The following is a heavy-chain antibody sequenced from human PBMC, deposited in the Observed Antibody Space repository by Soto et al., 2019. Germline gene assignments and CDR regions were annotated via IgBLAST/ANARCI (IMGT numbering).Heavy chain of an antibody. J-gene: IGHJ6*02. CDR3: ARETLPDYYYDSCCYYSAYYYGMDV. Sequence: SVKVSCKASGGTFSSYAISWVRHAPGQGLEWMGGIIPIFGTANYAQKFQGRVTITADESTSTAYMELSSLRSEDTAVYYCARETLPDYYYDSCCYYSAYYYGMDVRAQGTTVTVS. CDR1: GGTFSSYA. V-gene: IGHV1-69*13. CDR2: IIPIFGTA. D-gene: IGHD3-22*01.